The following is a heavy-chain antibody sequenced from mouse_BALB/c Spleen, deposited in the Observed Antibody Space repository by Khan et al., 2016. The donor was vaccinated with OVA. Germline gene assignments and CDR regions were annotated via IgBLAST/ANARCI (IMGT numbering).Heavy chain of an antibody. J-gene: IGHJ3*01. CDR3: TRPSYYGNPWFTY. CDR1: GFAFNSYD. D-gene: IGHD2-10*01. Sequence: EVELVESGGGLVKPGGSLKLSCEVFGFAFNSYDMSWVRQTPEKRLEWVATISSTGSYTYYPDSVKGRFTISRDTARNTLYLQMSSLRSEDTALYYCTRPSYYGNPWFTYWGQGTLVTVSA. CDR2: ISSTGSYT. V-gene: IGHV5-9*02.